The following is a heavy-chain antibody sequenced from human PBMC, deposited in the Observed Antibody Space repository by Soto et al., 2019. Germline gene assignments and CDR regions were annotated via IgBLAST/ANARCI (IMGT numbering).Heavy chain of an antibody. CDR3: ATGDLTAGELFFGY. CDR1: RASPRKNSY. D-gene: IGHD3-10*01. Sequence: SLCRTGTVSRASPRKNSYCKWIRQHPGKGLEWIGYNQYSGNPFYNPSLRSRATISVDASQNQFSLRLTSVTAADTAVYYCATGDLTAGELFFGYWGRGALALVSS. CDR2: NQYSGNP. V-gene: IGHV4-31*03. J-gene: IGHJ4*02.